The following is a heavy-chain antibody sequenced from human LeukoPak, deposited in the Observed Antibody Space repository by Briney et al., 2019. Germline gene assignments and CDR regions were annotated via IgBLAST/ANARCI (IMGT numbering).Heavy chain of an antibody. CDR2: IYYSGST. J-gene: IGHJ5*02. Sequence: SETLSLTCTVSGGSISSSTYYWGWIRQPPGKGLEWIGSIYYSGSTYYNPSLKSRVTISVDTSKNQFSLKLSSVTAADTAVYYCARGLATVNWFDPWGQGTLVTVSS. V-gene: IGHV4-39*07. CDR3: ARGLATVNWFDP. D-gene: IGHD4-17*01. CDR1: GGSISSSTYY.